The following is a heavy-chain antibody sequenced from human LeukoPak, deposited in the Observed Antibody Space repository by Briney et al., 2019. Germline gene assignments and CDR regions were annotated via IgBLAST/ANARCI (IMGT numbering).Heavy chain of an antibody. J-gene: IGHJ5*02. D-gene: IGHD6-13*01. CDR1: GGSISSSNYY. CDR3: GAIRQDVIRRQLVRWFDP. Sequence: NPSETLSLTCSVSGGSISSSNYYWGWIRQPPGKGLEWIGNIHYSETTYYNPSLKSRVTISVDTSKNHFSLKLRSVTAADTAVYYCGAIRQDVIRRQLVRWFDPWGQGTLVTVSS. CDR2: IHYSETT. V-gene: IGHV4-39*02.